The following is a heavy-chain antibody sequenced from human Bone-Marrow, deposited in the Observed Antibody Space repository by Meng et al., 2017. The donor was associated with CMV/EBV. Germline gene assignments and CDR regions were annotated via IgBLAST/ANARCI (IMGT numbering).Heavy chain of an antibody. V-gene: IGHV1-2*02. J-gene: IGHJ4*02. CDR1: GYTFTGYY. D-gene: IGHD1-26*01. Sequence: ASVKVSCKASGYTFTGYYMHWVRQAPGQGLEWMGWINPNSGGTNYAQKFQGGVTMTRDTSISTAYMELSRLRSDDTAVYYCARALKSYSGSYIPVFDYWGQGTLVTVSS. CDR3: ARALKSYSGSYIPVFDY. CDR2: INPNSGGT.